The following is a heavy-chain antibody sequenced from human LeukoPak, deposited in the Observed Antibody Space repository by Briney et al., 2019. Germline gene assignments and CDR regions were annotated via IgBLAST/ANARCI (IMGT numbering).Heavy chain of an antibody. CDR1: GFTFSSYA. D-gene: IGHD1-26*01. J-gene: IGHJ4*02. CDR3: TREGIVGATYY. V-gene: IGHV3-49*04. Sequence: GGSLRLSCAASGFTFSSYAMSWVRQAPGKGLEWVGFIRSKAYGGTTEYAASVKGRFTISRDDSKSIAYLQMNSLKTEDTAVYYCTREGIVGATYYWGQGTLVTVSS. CDR2: IRSKAYGGTT.